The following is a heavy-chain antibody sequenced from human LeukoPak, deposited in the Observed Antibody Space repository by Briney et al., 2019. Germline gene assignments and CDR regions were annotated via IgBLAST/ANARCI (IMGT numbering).Heavy chain of an antibody. Sequence: ASVRVSCKASGYTFTSYYMHWVRQAPGQGLEWMGIINPSGGSTSYAQKFQGRVTMTRDTSTSTVYMELSSLRSEDTAVYYCARASGTTAYFDYWGQGTLVTVSS. CDR1: GYTFTSYY. CDR2: INPSGGST. J-gene: IGHJ4*02. CDR3: ARASGTTAYFDY. V-gene: IGHV1-46*01. D-gene: IGHD4-17*01.